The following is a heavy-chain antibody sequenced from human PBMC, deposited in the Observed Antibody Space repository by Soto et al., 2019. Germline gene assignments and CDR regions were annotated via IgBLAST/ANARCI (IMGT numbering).Heavy chain of an antibody. CDR3: ARDGGRKIWFGKDAFDI. V-gene: IGHV1-18*01. D-gene: IGHD3-10*01. Sequence: GASVKVSCKASGYTFTSYGISWVRQAPGQGLEWMGWISAYNGNTNYAQKLQGRVTMTTDTSTSTAYMELRSLRSDDTAVYYCARDGGRKIWFGKDAFDIWGQGTMVTVSS. CDR1: GYTFTSYG. J-gene: IGHJ3*02. CDR2: ISAYNGNT.